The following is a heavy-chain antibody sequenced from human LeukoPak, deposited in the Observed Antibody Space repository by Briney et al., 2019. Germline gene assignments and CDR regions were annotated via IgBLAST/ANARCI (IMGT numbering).Heavy chain of an antibody. CDR1: GGTFSSYD. Sequence: ASVKVSCKASGGTFSSYDINWVRQATGQGLEWMGWMNPNSGNTGYAQKFQGRVTMTRNTSISTAYMELSSLRSEDTAVYYCARVGTTGDRWYFDLWGRGTLVTVSS. CDR2: MNPNSGNT. D-gene: IGHD7-27*01. CDR3: ARVGTTGDRWYFDL. V-gene: IGHV1-8*02. J-gene: IGHJ2*01.